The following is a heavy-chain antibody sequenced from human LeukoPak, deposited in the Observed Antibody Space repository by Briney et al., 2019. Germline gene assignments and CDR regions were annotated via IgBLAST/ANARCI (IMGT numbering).Heavy chain of an antibody. CDR2: IRSKAYGGTT. V-gene: IGHV3-49*04. Sequence: GGSLRLSXTASGFTFGDYAMSWVCQAPGKGLEWVGFIRSKAYGGTTEYAASVKGRFTISRDDSKSIAYLQMNSLKTEDTAVYYRTSGSYGLGNFDYWGQGTLVTVSS. D-gene: IGHD1-26*01. CDR3: TSGSYGLGNFDY. J-gene: IGHJ4*02. CDR1: GFTFGDYA.